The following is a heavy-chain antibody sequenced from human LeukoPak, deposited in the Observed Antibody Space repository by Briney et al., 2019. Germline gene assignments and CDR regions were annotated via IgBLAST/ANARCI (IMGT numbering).Heavy chain of an antibody. Sequence: SETLSLTCTVSGGSISSYYWSWIRQPPGKGLEWIGYIYYSGSTNYNPSLRSRVTTSVDTSKNQFSLKLSSVTAADTAVYYCARDQGVAGIDYWGQGTLVTVSS. J-gene: IGHJ4*02. V-gene: IGHV4-59*01. CDR1: GGSISSYY. CDR3: ARDQGVAGIDY. CDR2: IYYSGST. D-gene: IGHD6-19*01.